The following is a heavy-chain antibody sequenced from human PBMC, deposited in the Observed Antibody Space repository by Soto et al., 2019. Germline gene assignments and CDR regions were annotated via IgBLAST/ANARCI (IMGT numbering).Heavy chain of an antibody. CDR3: AKPLHSSSWSLPFDY. D-gene: IGHD6-13*01. J-gene: IGHJ4*02. Sequence: EVQLLECGGGLVQPGGSLRLSCAASGFTFSSYAMSWVRQAPGKGLEWVSAISGSGGSTYYADSVKGRFTISRDNSKNTLYLQMNSLRAEDTAVYYCAKPLHSSSWSLPFDYWGQGTLVTVSS. CDR2: ISGSGGST. V-gene: IGHV3-23*01. CDR1: GFTFSSYA.